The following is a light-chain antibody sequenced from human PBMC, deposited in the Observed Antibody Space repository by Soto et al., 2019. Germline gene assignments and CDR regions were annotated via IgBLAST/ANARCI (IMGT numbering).Light chain of an antibody. CDR1: TSNIGSKI. CDR2: NTN. J-gene: IGLJ2*01. CDR3: ASWDVSLNAVL. Sequence: QSVLTQSPSVSETPGQRVTISCSGSTSNIGSKIVTWYQQFPGTAPKLLIYNTNQRPSGVPDRFSASKSGTSASLAISGLQSEDEAVYYCASWDVSLNAVLFGGGTKLTVL. V-gene: IGLV1-44*01.